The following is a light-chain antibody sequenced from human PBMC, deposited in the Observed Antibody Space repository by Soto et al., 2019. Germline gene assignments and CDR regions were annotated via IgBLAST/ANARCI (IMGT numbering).Light chain of an antibody. V-gene: IGKV1-39*01. J-gene: IGKJ1*01. CDR1: QSISTY. Sequence: DIQMTHSPSSLSASVGDRVTITCRAGQSISTYLHWYQQKPGKAPNLLIYAASSLQSGVPSRFSGSGSGTDFTLTISSLQPEDFATYYCQQSYSTPRTFGQGTKVDIK. CDR3: QQSYSTPRT. CDR2: AAS.